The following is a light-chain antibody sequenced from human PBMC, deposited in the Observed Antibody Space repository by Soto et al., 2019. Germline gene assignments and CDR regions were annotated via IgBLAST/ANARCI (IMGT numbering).Light chain of an antibody. V-gene: IGLV1-44*01. CDR3: AAWDDSLNGVV. J-gene: IGLJ2*01. CDR1: SSNIGSNT. CDR2: SNN. Sequence: QAVVTQPPSASGTPGQRVTISCSGSSSNIGSNTVNWYQQLPGTPPKLLIYSNNQRPSGVPHRLSGSKSGSSASLAISGLQSEDDADYYCAAWDDSLNGVVFGGGTKVTVL.